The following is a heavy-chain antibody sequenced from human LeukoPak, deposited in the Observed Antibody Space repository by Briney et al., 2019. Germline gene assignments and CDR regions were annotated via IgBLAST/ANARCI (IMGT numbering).Heavy chain of an antibody. J-gene: IGHJ4*02. V-gene: IGHV3-23*01. CDR2: ISENDGSTK. D-gene: IGHD3-10*01. CDR1: GFTFRNYA. Sequence: PGGSLRLSCAASGFTFRNYAMSWVRQAPGKGLEWVSVISENDGSTKYYAESVKGRFTISRDNSDNTLFLQLTNLRAEDTAIYYCAKGAVRGLIEESFDYWGQGDLVTVSS. CDR3: AKGAVRGLIEESFDY.